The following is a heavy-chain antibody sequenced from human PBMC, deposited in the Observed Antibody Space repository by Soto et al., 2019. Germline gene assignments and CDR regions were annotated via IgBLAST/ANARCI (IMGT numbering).Heavy chain of an antibody. J-gene: IGHJ6*02. V-gene: IGHV5-51*01. CDR3: ARLSSSGMVHYYYYGMDV. Sequence: GESLKISCKGSGYSFTSYWIGWVRQMPGKGLEWMGIIYPGDSDTRYSPSFQGQVTISADKSISTAYLQWSSLKASDTAMYYCARLSSSGMVHYYYYGMDVWGQGTTVTVSS. CDR1: GYSFTSYW. D-gene: IGHD2-8*01. CDR2: IYPGDSDT.